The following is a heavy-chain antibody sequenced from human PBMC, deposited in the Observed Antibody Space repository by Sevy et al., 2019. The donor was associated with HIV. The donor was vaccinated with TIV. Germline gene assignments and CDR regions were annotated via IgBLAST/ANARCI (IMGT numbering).Heavy chain of an antibody. D-gene: IGHD1-7*01. CDR3: ARDDWNYYFHY. CDR2: IKQDAGQK. V-gene: IGHV3-7*01. Sequence: GGSLRLSCAASGFTFSRYWMGWVRQAPGKGLEWVANIKQDAGQKYYVDSVKGRFTISRVKAKNSLYLQMNSLRAEDTAVYFCARDDWNYYFHYWGQGTLVTVSS. J-gene: IGHJ4*02. CDR1: GFTFSRYW.